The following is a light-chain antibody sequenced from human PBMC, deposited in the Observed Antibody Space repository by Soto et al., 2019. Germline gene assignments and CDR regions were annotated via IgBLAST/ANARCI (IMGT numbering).Light chain of an antibody. CDR2: DVS. V-gene: IGLV2-11*01. J-gene: IGLJ3*02. CDR1: SSDVGGYNY. CDR3: CSYAGSYTWV. Sequence: QSPLTQPPSASGSPGQSVTISCTGTSSDVGGYNYVSWYQQHPGKAPKLMIYDVSKRPSGVPDRFSGSKSGNTASLTISGLQAEDEADYYCCSYAGSYTWVFGGGTKLTVL.